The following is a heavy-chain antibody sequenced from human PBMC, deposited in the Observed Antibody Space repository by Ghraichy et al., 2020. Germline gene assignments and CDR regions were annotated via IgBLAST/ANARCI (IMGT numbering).Heavy chain of an antibody. Sequence: SQTLSLTCAISGDSVSSNSAAWNWIRQSPSRGLEWLGRTYYRSKWYNDYAVSVNSRITINPATSKNQFSLQLNFVTPEATAVYYCARVVCRGPGAGCYNWFDPGGQGTLVTVSS. CDR3: ARVVCRGPGAGCYNWFDP. CDR2: TYYRSKWYN. V-gene: IGHV6-1*01. CDR1: GDSVSSNSAA. D-gene: IGHD6-19*01. J-gene: IGHJ5*02.